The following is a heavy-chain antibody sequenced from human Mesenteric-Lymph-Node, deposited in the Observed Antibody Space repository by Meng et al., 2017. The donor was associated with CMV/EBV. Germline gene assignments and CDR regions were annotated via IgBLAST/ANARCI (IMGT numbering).Heavy chain of an antibody. J-gene: IGHJ3*02. Sequence: CTVSSGSISSSSYYWGWIRQPPGKGLEWIGSIYYSGSTYYNSSLKSRVTISVDTSKNQFSLKLSSVTAADTAVYYCARLPVNDAFDIWGQGTMVTVSS. D-gene: IGHD3-22*01. V-gene: IGHV4-39*01. CDR2: IYYSGST. CDR1: SGSISSSSYY. CDR3: ARLPVNDAFDI.